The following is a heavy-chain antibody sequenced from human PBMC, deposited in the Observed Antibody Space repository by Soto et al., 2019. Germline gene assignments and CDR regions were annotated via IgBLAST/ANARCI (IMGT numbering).Heavy chain of an antibody. D-gene: IGHD1-7*01. CDR2: FDPEDGET. CDR3: ATVLELGLIRHHDAFDI. Sequence: ASVKVSCKVSGYTLTELSMHWVRQAPGKGLEWMGGFDPEDGETIYAQKFQGRVTMTEDTSTDTAYMELSSLRSEDTAVYYCATVLELGLIRHHDAFDIWGQGTMVTVSS. CDR1: GYTLTELS. J-gene: IGHJ3*02. V-gene: IGHV1-24*01.